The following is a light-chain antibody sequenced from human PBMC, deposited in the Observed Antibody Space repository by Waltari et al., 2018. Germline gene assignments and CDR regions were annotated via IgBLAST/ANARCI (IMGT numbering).Light chain of an antibody. V-gene: IGLV1-44*01. J-gene: IGLJ3*02. Sequence: QSVLTPPPSASGTPAQRHTISCSGSRSHVGAEVVDSYQVLPGTAPRLVIYSNDQRPSGVPERFSGSKSGTSASLAISGLQSEDEADYYCATWDYTLDGQVFGGGTKLTVL. CDR2: SND. CDR3: ATWDYTLDGQV. CDR1: RSHVGAEV.